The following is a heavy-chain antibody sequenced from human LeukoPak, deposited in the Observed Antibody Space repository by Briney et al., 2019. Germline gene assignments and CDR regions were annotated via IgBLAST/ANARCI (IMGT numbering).Heavy chain of an antibody. Sequence: SVKVSCKASGGTFSSYAISWVRQAPGQGLEWMGGIIPIFGTANYAQKFQGRVTITADESTSTAYMELSSLRSEDTAVYYCTIAAAGIYYYYYGMGVWGQGTTVTVSS. V-gene: IGHV1-69*13. D-gene: IGHD6-13*01. CDR1: GGTFSSYA. J-gene: IGHJ6*02. CDR3: TIAAAGIYYYYYGMGV. CDR2: IIPIFGTA.